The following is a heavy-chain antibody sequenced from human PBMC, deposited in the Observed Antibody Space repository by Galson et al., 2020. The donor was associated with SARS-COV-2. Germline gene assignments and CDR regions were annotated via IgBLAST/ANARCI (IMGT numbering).Heavy chain of an antibody. CDR3: AREKRITIFGVVGSYGMDV. J-gene: IGHJ6*02. Sequence: SETLFLTCAVYGGSFSGYYWSWIRQHPGKGLEWIGEINHSGSTNYNPSLKSRVTISLDTSKNRFSLKLSSVTAADTAVYYCAREKRITIFGVVGSYGMDVWGQGTTVTVSS. D-gene: IGHD3-3*01. CDR1: GGSFSGYY. V-gene: IGHV4-34*01. CDR2: INHSGST.